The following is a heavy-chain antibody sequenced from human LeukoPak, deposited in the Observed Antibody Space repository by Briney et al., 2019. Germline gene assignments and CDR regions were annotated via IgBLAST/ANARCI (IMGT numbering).Heavy chain of an antibody. CDR2: INWNGGST. V-gene: IGHV3-20*04. D-gene: IGHD4-23*01. CDR3: ARNGGNFYYYYMDV. Sequence: GGSLRLSCAASGFNFDDYGMSWVRQAPGKGLEWVSGINWNGGSTGYADSVKGRFTISRDNAKNSLYLQMNSLRAEDTALYYCARNGGNFYYYYMDVWGKGTTVTVSS. J-gene: IGHJ6*03. CDR1: GFNFDDYG.